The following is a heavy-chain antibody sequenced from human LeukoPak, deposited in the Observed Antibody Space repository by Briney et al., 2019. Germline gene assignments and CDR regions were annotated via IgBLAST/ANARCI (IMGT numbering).Heavy chain of an antibody. D-gene: IGHD3-10*01. CDR3: ASLELYFAY. Sequence: SETLSLTCTLSGGSISSSSYYCGCIRQPPGKGLEWIGSIYYSGSTYYNPSLKSRVTISVDTSKNQFSLKLSSVTAADTAVYYCASLELYFAYWGQGTLVTVYS. CDR2: IYYSGST. V-gene: IGHV4-39*01. CDR1: GGSISSSSYY. J-gene: IGHJ4*02.